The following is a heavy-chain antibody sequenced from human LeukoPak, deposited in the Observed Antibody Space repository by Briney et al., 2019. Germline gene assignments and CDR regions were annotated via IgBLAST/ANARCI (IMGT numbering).Heavy chain of an antibody. D-gene: IGHD2-21*02. CDR1: GYSISSGYY. Sequence: SETLSLTCTVSGYSISSGYYWGWIRQPPGKGLEWIGSIYHSGSTYYNPSLKSRVTISVDTSKNQFSLKLSSVTAADTAVYYCARDGVVVTGERPGTYYFDYWGQGTLVTVSS. CDR2: IYHSGST. V-gene: IGHV4-38-2*02. CDR3: ARDGVVVTGERPGTYYFDY. J-gene: IGHJ4*02.